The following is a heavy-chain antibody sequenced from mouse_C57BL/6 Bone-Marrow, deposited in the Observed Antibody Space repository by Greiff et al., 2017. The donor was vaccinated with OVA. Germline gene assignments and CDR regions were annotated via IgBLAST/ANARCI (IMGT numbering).Heavy chain of an antibody. V-gene: IGHV1-81*01. Sequence: QVQLQQSGAELARPGASVKLSCKASGYTFTSYGISWVKQRTGQGLAWIGEIYPRSGNTYYNEKFKGKATLTADKSSSTAYMELRSLTSEDAAVYCCARSPNYYDYDRPMDYWGKGTSVTVSS. CDR2: IYPRSGNT. CDR3: ARSPNYYDYDRPMDY. CDR1: GYTFTSYG. J-gene: IGHJ4*01. D-gene: IGHD2-4*01.